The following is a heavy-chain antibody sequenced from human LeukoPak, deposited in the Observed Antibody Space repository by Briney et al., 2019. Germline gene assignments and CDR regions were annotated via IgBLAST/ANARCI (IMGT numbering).Heavy chain of an antibody. V-gene: IGHV4-34*01. J-gene: IGHJ5*02. Sequence: PSETLSLTCAVYGGSFSGYYWSWIRQPPGKGLEWIGEINHSGSTNYNPSLKSRVTISVDTSKNQFSLKLSSVTAADTAVYYCARGIRLDIVVVPVAIHYTSESDAWFDPWGQGTLVTVSS. D-gene: IGHD2-2*02. CDR3: ARGIRLDIVVVPVAIHYTSESDAWFDP. CDR2: INHSGST. CDR1: GGSFSGYY.